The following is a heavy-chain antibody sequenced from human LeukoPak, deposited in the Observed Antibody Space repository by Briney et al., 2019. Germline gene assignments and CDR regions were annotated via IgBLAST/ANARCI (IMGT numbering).Heavy chain of an antibody. CDR2: ISYDGSNK. J-gene: IGHJ3*02. CDR1: GFTFSSYA. D-gene: IGHD3-9*01. V-gene: IGHV3-30-3*01. Sequence: GGSLRLSCAASGFTFSSYAMHWVRRAPGKGLEWVAVISYDGSNKYYADSVKGRFTISRDNSKNTLYLQMNSLRAEDTAVYYCARATIRYFDWLSAFDIWGQGTMVTVSS. CDR3: ARATIRYFDWLSAFDI.